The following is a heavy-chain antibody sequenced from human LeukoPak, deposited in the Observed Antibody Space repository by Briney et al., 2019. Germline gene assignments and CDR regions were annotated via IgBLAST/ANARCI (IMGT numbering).Heavy chain of an antibody. D-gene: IGHD1-20*01. CDR3: AKDLEDNRYNWNDGEFDY. V-gene: IGHV3-74*01. J-gene: IGHJ4*02. CDR2: INIDGSST. Sequence: GGPLRLSCAASGFTFSSYWMDWVRQAPGKGLVWVSRINIDGSSTTYADSVKGRFTISRDNAKNTLYLQMNSLRAEDTAVYYCAKDLEDNRYNWNDGEFDYWGQGTLVTVSS. CDR1: GFTFSSYW.